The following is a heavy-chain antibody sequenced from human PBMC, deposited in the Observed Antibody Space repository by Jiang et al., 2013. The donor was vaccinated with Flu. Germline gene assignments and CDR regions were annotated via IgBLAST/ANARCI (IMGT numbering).Heavy chain of an antibody. CDR3: ARERVSPTTANGAFDP. J-gene: IGHJ5*02. D-gene: IGHD1-26*01. V-gene: IGHV4-31*03. CDR2: IYYSGST. Sequence: PGLVKPSQTLSLTCTVSGGSISSGGHYWSWIRQHPGKGLEWIAYIYYSGSTYYNPSLKSRVTISVDTSRNQFSLNLSSVTAADTAVYYCARERVSPTTANGAFDPWGQGTLVTVSS. CDR1: GGSISSGGHY.